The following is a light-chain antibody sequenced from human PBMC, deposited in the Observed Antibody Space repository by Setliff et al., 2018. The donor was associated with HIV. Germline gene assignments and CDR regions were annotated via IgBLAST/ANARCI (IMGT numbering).Light chain of an antibody. J-gene: IGLJ2*01. V-gene: IGLV1-40*01. CDR3: LSYDSGLMI. CDR1: NSNIGAGYH. CDR2: GNS. Sequence: QSVLTQPPSVSGAPGQRVTISCTGSNSNIGAGYHVHWYQHLPGTAPKLLIYGNSNRPSGVPDRFSGSGSGTSASLAITGLQAEDEANYYCLSYDSGLMIFGRGTKVTVL.